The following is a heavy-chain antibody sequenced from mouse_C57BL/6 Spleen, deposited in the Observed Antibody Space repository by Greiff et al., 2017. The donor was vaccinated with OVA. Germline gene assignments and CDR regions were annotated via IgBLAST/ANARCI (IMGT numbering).Heavy chain of an antibody. CDR3: ARKDGYDVDWYFDV. D-gene: IGHD2-2*01. Sequence: QVQLQQPGAELVKPGASVKLSCKASGYTFTSYWMQWVKQRPGQGLAWIGEIDPSDSYTNYNQKFKGKATLTVDTSSSTAYMQLSSLTSEDSAVYYCARKDGYDVDWYFDVWGTGTTVTVSS. CDR2: IDPSDSYT. J-gene: IGHJ1*03. V-gene: IGHV1-50*01. CDR1: GYTFTSYW.